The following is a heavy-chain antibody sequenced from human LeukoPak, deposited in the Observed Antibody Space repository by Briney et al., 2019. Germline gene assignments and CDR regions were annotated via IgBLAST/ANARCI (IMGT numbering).Heavy chain of an antibody. J-gene: IGHJ4*02. CDR3: AKVQRVTIFGVVSINKYYFDY. Sequence: GGSLRLSSAASGFTFSSYAMSWVRQAPGKGLEWVSAISGSGGSTYYADSVKGRFTISRDNSKNTLYLQMNSLRAEDTAVYYCAKVQRVTIFGVVSINKYYFDYWGQGTLVTVSS. CDR1: GFTFSSYA. V-gene: IGHV3-23*01. D-gene: IGHD3-3*01. CDR2: ISGSGGST.